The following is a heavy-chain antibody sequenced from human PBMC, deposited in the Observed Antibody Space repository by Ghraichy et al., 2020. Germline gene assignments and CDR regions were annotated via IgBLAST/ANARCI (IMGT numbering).Heavy chain of an antibody. Sequence: ASVKVSCKASGYTFTAYHIHWVRQAPGQGLEWMGMINPNSCGTKYAQKFQGRVTMTRDTSTSTAYMEVSRVRFDDTAVYYCARLGRDYGDKEYVPFDYWGQGALVTVFS. D-gene: IGHD4-17*01. CDR3: ARLGRDYGDKEYVPFDY. CDR1: GYTFTAYH. J-gene: IGHJ4*02. V-gene: IGHV1-2*02. CDR2: INPNSCGT.